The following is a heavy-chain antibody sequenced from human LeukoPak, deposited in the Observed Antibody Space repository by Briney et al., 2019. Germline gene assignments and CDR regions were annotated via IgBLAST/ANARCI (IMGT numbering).Heavy chain of an antibody. V-gene: IGHV3-20*04. J-gene: IGHJ4*02. CDR3: ARPRDLCSSSSCPSFDY. CDR2: INWNNGKT. Sequence: GGSLRLSCAASGFTFDDYGMSWVRQVPGKGLEWVAGINWNNGKTNYEDSVNGRFTIYRDNAKNSLRLQMNSLRDEGTALYYCARPRDLCSSSSCPSFDYWGQGTLVTVSS. D-gene: IGHD2-15*01. CDR1: GFTFDDYG.